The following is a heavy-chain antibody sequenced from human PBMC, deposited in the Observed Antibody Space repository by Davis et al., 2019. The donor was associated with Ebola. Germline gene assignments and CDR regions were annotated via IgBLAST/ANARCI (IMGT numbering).Heavy chain of an antibody. D-gene: IGHD3-10*01. Sequence: SETLSLTCNVSGVSISSDFFAWSWVRQPAGKGLEWIGHIFSSGHTKYSPSLESRLTISLDTSKNQFSLNLTSVTAADTAVYYCATGFRRGMDVWGQGTTVTVSS. CDR1: GVSISSDFFA. CDR2: IFSSGHT. V-gene: IGHV4-61*09. J-gene: IGHJ6*02. CDR3: ATGFRRGMDV.